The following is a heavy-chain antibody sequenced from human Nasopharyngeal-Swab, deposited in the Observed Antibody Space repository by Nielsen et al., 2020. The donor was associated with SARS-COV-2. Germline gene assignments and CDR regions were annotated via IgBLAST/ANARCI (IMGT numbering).Heavy chain of an antibody. CDR3: AKVGAGVPTDY. Sequence: GVSLRLSCAASGFTVSSNYMSWVRQAPGKGLEWVSVIYSGGSTYYADSVKGRFTISRDNSKNTLYLQMNSLRAEDTAVYYCAKVGAGVPTDYWGQGTLVTVSS. CDR2: IYSGGST. CDR1: GFTVSSNY. J-gene: IGHJ4*02. D-gene: IGHD3-16*01. V-gene: IGHV3-53*01.